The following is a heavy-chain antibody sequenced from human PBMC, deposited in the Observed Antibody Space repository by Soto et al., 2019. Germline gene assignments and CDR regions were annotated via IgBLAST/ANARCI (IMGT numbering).Heavy chain of an antibody. V-gene: IGHV1-2*04. CDR2: INPNSGGT. Sequence: ASVKVSCKASGYTFTGYYMHWVRQAPGQGLEWMGWINPNSGGTNYAQKFQGWVTMTRETSISTAYMELSRLRSDDTAVYYCARDPGGSMTTVTSLDYWGQGTLVTVSS. CDR1: GYTFTGYY. J-gene: IGHJ4*02. D-gene: IGHD4-4*01. CDR3: ARDPGGSMTTVTSLDY.